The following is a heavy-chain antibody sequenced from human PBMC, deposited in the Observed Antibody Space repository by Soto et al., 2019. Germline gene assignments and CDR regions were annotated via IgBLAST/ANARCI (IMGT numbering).Heavy chain of an antibody. Sequence: GGSLRLSCAASGFTVNSNYMSWVRQAPGKGLEWVSVIYSDGSTYYADSVKGRFIISRDNSNNTLYFQMNSLRAEDTAVYYCAKIFGSENYYGFDPWGQGTLVTVSS. CDR1: GFTVNSNY. D-gene: IGHD3-10*01. CDR3: AKIFGSENYYGFDP. V-gene: IGHV3-66*01. J-gene: IGHJ5*02. CDR2: IYSDGST.